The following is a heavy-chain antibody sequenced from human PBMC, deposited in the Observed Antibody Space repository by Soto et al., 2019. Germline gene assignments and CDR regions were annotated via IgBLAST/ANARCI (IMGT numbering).Heavy chain of an antibody. CDR2: IYYRGNA. V-gene: IGHV4-39*07. J-gene: IGHJ5*02. Sequence: PSETLSLTCSVSDDSINRDKYYWGWIRQPPGKGMEWIGSIYYRGNAYYNPSLQTRVTISVDKSKSQFFLKLSSVTAADTDIYYCVVQGKGAAQKEFDLWGQGTLVIVSS. CDR3: VVQGKGAAQKEFDL. D-gene: IGHD1-26*01. CDR1: DDSINRDKYY.